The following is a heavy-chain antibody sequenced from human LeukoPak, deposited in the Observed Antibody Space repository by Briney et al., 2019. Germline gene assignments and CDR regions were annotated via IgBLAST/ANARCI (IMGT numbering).Heavy chain of an antibody. CDR2: IYYSGST. V-gene: IGHV4-59*01. Sequence: SETLSLTCTVSGGSISSYYWSWIRQPPGKGLEWIGYIYYSGSTNYNPSLKSRVTISVDTSKNQFSLKLRSVTAADTAVYYCARGFYGSGSYSPPYYYMDVWGKGTTVTISS. J-gene: IGHJ6*03. D-gene: IGHD3-10*01. CDR1: GGSISSYY. CDR3: ARGFYGSGSYSPPYYYMDV.